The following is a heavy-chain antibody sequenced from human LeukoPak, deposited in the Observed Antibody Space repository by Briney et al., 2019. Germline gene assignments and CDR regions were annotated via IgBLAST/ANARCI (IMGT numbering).Heavy chain of an antibody. CDR3: TRDTDCSGGSCYSYYFDY. J-gene: IGHJ4*02. D-gene: IGHD2-15*01. Sequence: PGGSLRLSCAASGFTFGDYAMSWVRQAPGKGLEWVGFIRSKAYGGTTEYAASVKGRFTISRDDSKSIAYLQMNSLKTEDTAVYYCTRDTDCSGGSCYSYYFDYWGQGTLVTVSS. CDR1: GFTFGDYA. CDR2: IRSKAYGGTT. V-gene: IGHV3-49*04.